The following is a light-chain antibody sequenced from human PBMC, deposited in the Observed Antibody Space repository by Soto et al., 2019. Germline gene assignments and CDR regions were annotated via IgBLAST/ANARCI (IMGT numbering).Light chain of an antibody. CDR1: QSFSNY. J-gene: IGKJ1*01. V-gene: IGKV1-39*01. CDR3: QQTYTIPWT. Sequence: DIQMTQSPSSVSASVGDRVTITCRTSQSFSNYLAWYQHRPGKAPKLLIYSATVLQSGVPSRFSGSGSGTDSTLTISRLQPEDSATYYCQQTYTIPWTFGQGTRVEIK. CDR2: SAT.